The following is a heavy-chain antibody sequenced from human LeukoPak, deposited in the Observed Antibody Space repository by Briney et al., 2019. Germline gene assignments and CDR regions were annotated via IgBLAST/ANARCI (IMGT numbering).Heavy chain of an antibody. CDR1: GGSISSSSCY. CDR3: ARRRDAYNFDY. V-gene: IGHV4-39*01. Sequence: SETLSLTCTVSGGSISSSSCYWGWIRQPPGKGLEWIGSIYYSGSTYYNPSLKSRVTISVDTSKNQFSLKLSSVTAADTAVYYCARRRDAYNFDYWGQGTLVTVSS. J-gene: IGHJ4*02. D-gene: IGHD5-24*01. CDR2: IYYSGST.